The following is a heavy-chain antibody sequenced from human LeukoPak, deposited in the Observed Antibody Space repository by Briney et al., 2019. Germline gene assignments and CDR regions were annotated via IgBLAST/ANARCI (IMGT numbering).Heavy chain of an antibody. CDR1: GFTFSSYA. D-gene: IGHD6-19*01. V-gene: IGHV3-23*01. CDR3: AKGTAVGRYYYGMDV. Sequence: GGSLRLSCAASGFTFSSYAMSWVRQAPGKGLERVSAISGSGGSTYYADSVKGRFTISRDNSKNTLYLQMNSLRAEDTAVYYCAKGTAVGRYYYGMDVWGQGTTVTVSS. J-gene: IGHJ6*02. CDR2: ISGSGGST.